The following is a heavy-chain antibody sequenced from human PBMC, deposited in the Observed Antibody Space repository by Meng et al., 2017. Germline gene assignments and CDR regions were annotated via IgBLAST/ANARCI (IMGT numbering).Heavy chain of an antibody. CDR1: GYPFTAYY. Sequence: VQFGQSGAEVSKPRASVKCYGTPSGYPFTAYYINWVGQAHGQGLAWMGRIDPNSGVTEYAQKFQGRVTVTGDTSISTAYMELSRLRSDDTAIYYCVRDEDISAAGKLFGDYWGQGTLVTVSS. CDR2: IDPNSGVT. D-gene: IGHD6-13*01. V-gene: IGHV1-2*06. J-gene: IGHJ4*02. CDR3: VRDEDISAAGKLFGDY.